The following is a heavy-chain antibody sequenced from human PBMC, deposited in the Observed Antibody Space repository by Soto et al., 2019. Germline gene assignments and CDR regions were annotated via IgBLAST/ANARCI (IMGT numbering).Heavy chain of an antibody. V-gene: IGHV3-23*01. D-gene: IGHD1-1*01. CDR3: AKDGTTTGIHYYAMDV. CDR1: GFTLTSHG. CDR2: IGRGGDT. Sequence: PGGSLRLSCEVSGFTLTSHGMNWVRQAPDKGLEWVSTIGRGGDTYYADSVKGRFTISRDNSKNTLFLQMNSLRAEDTALYFCAKDGTTTGIHYYAMDVWGQGTTVTVSS. J-gene: IGHJ6*02.